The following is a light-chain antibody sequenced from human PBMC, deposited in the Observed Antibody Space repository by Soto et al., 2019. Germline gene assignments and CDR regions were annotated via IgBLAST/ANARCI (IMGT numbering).Light chain of an antibody. J-gene: IGKJ3*01. CDR2: GAY. CDR3: QQYGRSPFT. V-gene: IGKV3-20*01. Sequence: EIVLTQSPGTLSLSPGETATLSCRASQSVSSNYVAWFHQKPGQAHRLLIYGAYSRATGVPDRFSASGSGTDFTLTISRLEPEDFAVYYCQQYGRSPFTFGPGTKVDIK. CDR1: QSVSSNY.